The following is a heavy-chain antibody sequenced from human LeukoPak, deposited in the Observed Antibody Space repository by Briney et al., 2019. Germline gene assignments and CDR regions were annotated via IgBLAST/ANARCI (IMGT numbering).Heavy chain of an antibody. D-gene: IGHD4-17*01. CDR3: ARWGTDYGDQGADAFDI. V-gene: IGHV3-48*03. J-gene: IGHJ3*02. CDR1: GFTFSSYE. CDR2: IISSGGTR. Sequence: PGGSLRLSCAASGFTFSSYEMNWVRQAPGKGLEWVSYIISSGGTRKYADSVKGRFTISRDNAKNSLYLQMNSLRAEDTAVYYCARWGTDYGDQGADAFDIWGQGTMVIVSS.